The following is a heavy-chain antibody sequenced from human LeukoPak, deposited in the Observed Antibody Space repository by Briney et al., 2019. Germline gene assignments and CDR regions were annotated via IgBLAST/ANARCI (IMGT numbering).Heavy chain of an antibody. Sequence: GASVTVSCTASGYTFTSYDINWVRQATGQGLEWMGWMKPNSGNTGYAQKFQGRVTMTRNTSISTAYMELSSLRSEDTAVYYCAVTTYYYDSSGYSPIDYWGQGTLVTVSS. CDR2: MKPNSGNT. V-gene: IGHV1-8*01. D-gene: IGHD3-22*01. CDR1: GYTFTSYD. J-gene: IGHJ4*02. CDR3: AVTTYYYDSSGYSPIDY.